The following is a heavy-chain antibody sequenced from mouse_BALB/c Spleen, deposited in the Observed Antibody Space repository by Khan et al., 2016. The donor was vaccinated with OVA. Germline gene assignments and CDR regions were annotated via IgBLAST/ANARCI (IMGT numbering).Heavy chain of an antibody. CDR2: IWSAGST. J-gene: IGHJ3*01. V-gene: IGHV2-2*02. D-gene: IGHD2-4*01. CDR3: ARRGYDYGRGALFAY. Sequence: QVQLKESGPGLAQPSQSLSITCTVSGFSLANYSVHWVRQSPGKGLEWLGVIWSAGSTDYNAAFISRLTISKDNSRSQVFFKVNSLQPNDTAIYYCARRGYDYGRGALFAYWGQGTLVTVSA. CDR1: GFSLANYS.